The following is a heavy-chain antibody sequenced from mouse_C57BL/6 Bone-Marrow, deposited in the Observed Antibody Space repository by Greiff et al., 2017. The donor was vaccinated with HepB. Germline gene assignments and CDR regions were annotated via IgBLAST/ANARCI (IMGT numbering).Heavy chain of an antibody. J-gene: IGHJ1*03. CDR2: ISYSGST. Sequence: DVKLVESGPGLAKPSQTLSLTCSVTGYSITSDYWNWIRKFPGNKLEYMGYISYSGSTYYNPSLKSRISITRDTSKNQYYLQLNSVTTEDTATYYCARFLGGLRRNWYFDVWGTGTTVTVSS. V-gene: IGHV3-8*01. D-gene: IGHD2-4*01. CDR3: ARFLGGLRRNWYFDV. CDR1: GYSITSDY.